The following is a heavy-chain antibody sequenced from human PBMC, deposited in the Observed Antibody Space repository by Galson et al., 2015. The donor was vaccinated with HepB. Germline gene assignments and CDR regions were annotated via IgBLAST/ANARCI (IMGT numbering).Heavy chain of an antibody. J-gene: IGHJ2*01. CDR2: IHPDDSDT. V-gene: IGHV5-51*01. CDR1: GYSFTGYW. Sequence: QSGAEVKKPGESLKISCKGSGYSFTGYWIVWVRQMPGKGLEWMGMIHPDDSDTRYSPSFQGQVTMSADKSITTAYLQWNSLEASDTATYYCARRACESPSCYVSKRGPNWYFDLWGRGTLVTVSS. CDR3: ARRACESPSCYVSKRGPNWYFDL. D-gene: IGHD2-2*01.